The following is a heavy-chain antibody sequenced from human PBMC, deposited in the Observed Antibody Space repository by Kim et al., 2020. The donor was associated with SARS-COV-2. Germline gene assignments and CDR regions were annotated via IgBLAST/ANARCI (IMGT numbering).Heavy chain of an antibody. CDR2: IYYSGST. J-gene: IGHJ2*01. V-gene: IGHV4-59*01. Sequence: SETLSLTCTVSGGSISSYYWSWIRQPPGKGLEWIGYIYYSGSTNYNPSLKSRVTISVDTSKNQFSLKLSSVTAADTAVYYCARDRGGANWYFDLWGRGTLVTVSS. D-gene: IGHD2-15*01. CDR1: GGSISSYY. CDR3: ARDRGGANWYFDL.